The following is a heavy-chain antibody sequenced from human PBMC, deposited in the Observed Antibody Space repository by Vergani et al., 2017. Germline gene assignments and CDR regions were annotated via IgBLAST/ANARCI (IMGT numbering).Heavy chain of an antibody. CDR2: INPSGGST. CDR1: GYTFTSYY. V-gene: IGHV1-46*01. CDR3: ARDVVVVPAAGNWFDP. J-gene: IGHJ5*02. D-gene: IGHD2-2*01. Sequence: QVQLVQSGAEVKKPGASVKVSCKASGYTFTSYYMHWVRQAPGQGLEWMGIINPSGGSTSYAQKFQGRVTITADKSTSTAYMELSSLRSEDTAVYYCARDVVVVPAAGNWFDPWGQGTLVTVSS.